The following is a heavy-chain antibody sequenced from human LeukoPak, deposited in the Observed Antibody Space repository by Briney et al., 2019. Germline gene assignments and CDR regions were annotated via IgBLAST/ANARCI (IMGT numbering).Heavy chain of an antibody. CDR2: IYPGDSDT. D-gene: IGHD1-26*01. CDR3: ATAMVLMGATTFDY. CDR1: GYSLTSYW. Sequence: GESREISCKGSGYSLTSYWIGWVPQMPGKGLEWMGIIYPGDSDTRYSPSAKGQLAISADKSISTAYLQWSSLKASDPAMYYCATAMVLMGATTFDYWGQRHLLLASS. J-gene: IGHJ4*02. V-gene: IGHV5-51*01.